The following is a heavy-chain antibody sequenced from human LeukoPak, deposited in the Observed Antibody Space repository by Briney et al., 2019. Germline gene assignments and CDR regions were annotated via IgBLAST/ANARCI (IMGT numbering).Heavy chain of an antibody. CDR1: GGTFSSYA. J-gene: IGHJ4*02. CDR2: IIPILGIA. Sequence: GASVKVSCKASGGTFSSYAISWVRQAPGQGLEWMGRIIPILGIANYAQKFQGRVTITADKSTSTAYMELSSLRSEDTAVYYCARHGGYNYGYPFDYWGQGTLVTVSS. D-gene: IGHD5-18*01. V-gene: IGHV1-69*04. CDR3: ARHGGYNYGYPFDY.